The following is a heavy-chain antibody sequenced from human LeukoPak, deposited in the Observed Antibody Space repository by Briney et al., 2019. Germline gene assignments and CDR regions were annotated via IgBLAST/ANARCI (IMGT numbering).Heavy chain of an antibody. D-gene: IGHD6-19*01. Sequence: SETLSLTCTVSGGFISSYYWSWIRQPPGKGLGWIGYIYYSGTTNHNPSLKSRVTISVDTSKNQFSLKLSSVTAADTAVYYCASGYSSDLYFHHWGQGTLVTVSS. J-gene: IGHJ1*01. V-gene: IGHV4-59*01. CDR2: IYYSGTT. CDR3: ASGYSSDLYFHH. CDR1: GGFISSYY.